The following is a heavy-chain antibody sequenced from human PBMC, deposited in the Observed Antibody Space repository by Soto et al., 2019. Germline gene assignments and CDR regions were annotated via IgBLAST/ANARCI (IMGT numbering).Heavy chain of an antibody. D-gene: IGHD2-21*02. CDR3: ARGGVYCGGDGPLGY. CDR2: ISSSSSYI. J-gene: IGHJ4*02. CDR1: GFTFSSYS. V-gene: IGHV3-21*01. Sequence: EVQLVESGGGLVKPGGSLRLSCAASGFTFSSYSMSWVRQAPGKGLEWVSSISSSSSYIYYADSVKGRFTISRDNAKNSMYLQMNSLRAEDTAVYYCARGGVYCGGDGPLGYWGQGTLVTVSS.